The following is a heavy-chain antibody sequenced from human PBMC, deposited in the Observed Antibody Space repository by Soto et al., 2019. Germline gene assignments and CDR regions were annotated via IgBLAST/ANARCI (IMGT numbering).Heavy chain of an antibody. D-gene: IGHD3-10*01. V-gene: IGHV3-64*01. CDR3: ARRGYGLYLDY. CDR2: ISGNGGST. Sequence: EVQLVESGGGLVQPGGSLRLYCAASGFTFSSYAMHWVRQAPGKGLEYVSVISGNGGSTYYANSVKGRFTISRDNSKNTLYLQMGSLRAEDMAVYYCARRGYGLYLDYWGQGTLVTGSS. J-gene: IGHJ4*02. CDR1: GFTFSSYA.